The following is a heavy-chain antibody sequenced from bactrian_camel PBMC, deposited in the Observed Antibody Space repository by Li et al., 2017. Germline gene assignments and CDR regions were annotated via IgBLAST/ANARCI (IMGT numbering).Heavy chain of an antibody. CDR1: RLPSTTAC. J-gene: IGHJ4*01. CDR3: AADRPEYGGSCRHIRGSAYNY. Sequence: QVQLVESGGGSVQAGGSLRLSCVASRLPSTTACMGWFRQAPGRSDLEREGVAYIIKAHTANYADSVKARFTISQNNDKNTLYLQMNSLKLEDTAMYFCAADRPEYGGSCRHIRGSAYNYWGQGTQVTVS. V-gene: IGHV3S53*01. CDR2: IIKAHTA. D-gene: IGHD6*01.